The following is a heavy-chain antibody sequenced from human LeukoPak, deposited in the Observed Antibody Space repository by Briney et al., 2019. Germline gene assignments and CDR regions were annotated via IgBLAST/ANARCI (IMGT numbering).Heavy chain of an antibody. CDR2: INHSGST. Sequence: PSETLSLTCAVYGGSFSGYYWSWIRQPPGKGLEWIGKINHSGSTNYNPSLKSRVTISVDTSKNQFSLKLSSVTAADTAVYYCARGPYGSGSYFRLFDYWGQGTLVTVSS. V-gene: IGHV4-34*01. CDR1: GGSFSGYY. D-gene: IGHD3-10*01. CDR3: ARGPYGSGSYFRLFDY. J-gene: IGHJ4*02.